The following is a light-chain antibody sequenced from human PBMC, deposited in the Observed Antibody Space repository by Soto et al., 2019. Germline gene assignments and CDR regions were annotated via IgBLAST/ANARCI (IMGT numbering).Light chain of an antibody. V-gene: IGLV1-40*01. Sequence: QSVLTKPPSASGTPGQRVTISCTGSSSNIGAGYDVHWYQQLPGTAPKLLIYGNSNRPSGVPDRFSGSKSGTSASLAITGLQAEDEADYYCQSYDSSLLYVFGTGTKVTVL. J-gene: IGLJ1*01. CDR2: GNS. CDR1: SSNIGAGYD. CDR3: QSYDSSLLYV.